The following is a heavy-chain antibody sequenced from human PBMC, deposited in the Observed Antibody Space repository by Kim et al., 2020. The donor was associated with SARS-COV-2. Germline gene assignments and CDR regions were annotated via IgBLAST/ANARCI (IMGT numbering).Heavy chain of an antibody. CDR1: GFTFSNYA. D-gene: IGHD5-18*01. CDR3: AKCQYSYGSDAFDI. V-gene: IGHV3-23*01. CDR2: IRGGGANP. J-gene: IGHJ3*02. Sequence: LSLTCAASGFTFSNYAMNWVRQAPGKGLEWVSGIRGGGANPKYADSVKGRFTISRDNSKNTLYLQMNSLRGDDTALYYCAKCQYSYGSDAFDIWGQG.